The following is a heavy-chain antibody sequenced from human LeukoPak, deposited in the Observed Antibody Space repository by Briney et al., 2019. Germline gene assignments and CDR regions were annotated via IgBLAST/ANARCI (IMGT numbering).Heavy chain of an antibody. CDR2: IKSEADGGTV. CDR3: TTVPSASEDH. D-gene: IGHD2-15*01. J-gene: IGHJ4*02. V-gene: IGHV3-15*01. Sequence: NPGGSLRLSCAASGFTLTHAWMTWVRQTPGKGLEWVGRIKSEADGGTVDYAAPVKGRFTLSRDVRDTLYLQMDSLRTEDSGMYYCTTVPSASEDHWGQGTLVTVSS. CDR1: GFTLTHAW.